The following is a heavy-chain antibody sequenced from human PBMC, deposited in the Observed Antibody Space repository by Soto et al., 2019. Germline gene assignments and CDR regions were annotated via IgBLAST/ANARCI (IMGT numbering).Heavy chain of an antibody. J-gene: IGHJ6*02. CDR1: GGSISSYY. Sequence: SETLSLTCTVSGGSISSYYWSWIRQPPGKGLEWIGYIYYSGSTNYNPSLKSRVTISVDTSKNQFSLKLSSVTAADTAVYYCARXYYYGSGSYMYYYGMDVWGQGTTVTVSS. CDR2: IYYSGST. V-gene: IGHV4-59*01. CDR3: ARXYYYGSGSYMYYYGMDV. D-gene: IGHD3-10*01.